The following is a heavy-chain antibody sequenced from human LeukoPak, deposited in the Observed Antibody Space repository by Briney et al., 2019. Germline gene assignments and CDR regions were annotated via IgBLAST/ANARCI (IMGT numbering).Heavy chain of an antibody. V-gene: IGHV3-23*01. CDR1: GFTFRTYA. CDR2: ISGGGGST. J-gene: IGHJ4*02. Sequence: GGSLRLSCAASGFTFRTYAMTWVRQAPGKGLEWVSAISGGGGSTYYADSVKGRFTISRDNSKNTLYLQTNTLRAEDTAVYYCAKDRYCGGGTCYWSYFDYWGQGTLVTVSS. CDR3: AKDRYCGGGTCYWSYFDY. D-gene: IGHD2-15*01.